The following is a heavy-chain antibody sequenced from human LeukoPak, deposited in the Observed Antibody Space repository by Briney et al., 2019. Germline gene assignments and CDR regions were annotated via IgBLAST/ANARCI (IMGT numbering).Heavy chain of an antibody. CDR2: IIPIFGTA. D-gene: IGHD3-22*01. V-gene: IGHV1-69*13. CDR3: ASTYYYEHGWFDP. CDR1: GGTFSSYA. Sequence: GASVKVSCKASGGTFSSYAISWVRQAPGQGLEWMGGIIPIFGTANYAQKFQGRVTITADESTSTAYMELSSLRSEDTAVYYCASTYYYEHGWFDPWGQGTLVTVSS. J-gene: IGHJ5*02.